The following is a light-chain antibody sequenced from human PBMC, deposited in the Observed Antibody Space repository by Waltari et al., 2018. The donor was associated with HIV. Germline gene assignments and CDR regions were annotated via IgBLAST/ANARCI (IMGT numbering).Light chain of an antibody. CDR3: QQYYRYPLS. Sequence: AIRMTQSPSSLAASTGDRVIISCRASQDIENYLAWYQQKPGKAPKLLIYTVSTWQSGVPSRFSGSGYGTDFTLTISGVQSEDSAIYFCQQYYRYPLSFGGGTRVEIK. V-gene: IGKV1-8*01. J-gene: IGKJ4*01. CDR1: QDIENY. CDR2: TVS.